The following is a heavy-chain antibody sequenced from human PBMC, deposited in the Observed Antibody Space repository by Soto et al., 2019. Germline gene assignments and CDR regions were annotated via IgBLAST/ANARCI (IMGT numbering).Heavy chain of an antibody. D-gene: IGHD4-17*01. J-gene: IGHJ4*02. V-gene: IGHV3-11*01. CDR3: ARDVDADFRTYFDY. Sequence: GSLRLSCAASGFTFSDYYIHWIRRAPGKGLEWISYISGNGEIIQYAASARGRFTISRDNAENSVYLEMDSLRAEDTALYYCARDVDADFRTYFDYWGRGTLVTVSS. CDR1: GFTFSDYY. CDR2: ISGNGEII.